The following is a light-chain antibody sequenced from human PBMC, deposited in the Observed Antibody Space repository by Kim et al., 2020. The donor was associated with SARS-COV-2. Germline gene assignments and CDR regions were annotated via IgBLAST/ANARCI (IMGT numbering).Light chain of an antibody. Sequence: PWTGDKVTISGRASQRISSYLACDQQKPGKAPMLLICAASTLRSGVPSRFSVSGSRADFTLTISCLQSEGFATYYCQQYYSYPFTFGPGTKVDIK. V-gene: IGKV1-8*01. CDR1: QRISSY. J-gene: IGKJ3*01. CDR3: QQYYSYPFT. CDR2: AAS.